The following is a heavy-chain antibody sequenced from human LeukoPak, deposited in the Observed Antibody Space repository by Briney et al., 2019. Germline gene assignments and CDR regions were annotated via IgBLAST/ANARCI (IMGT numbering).Heavy chain of an antibody. CDR2: IWYDGSDK. Sequence: PGRSLRLSXAASGFTFSTYGMHWVRQAPGKGLEWVAVIWYDGSDKYYADSVKGRFTISRDKSKNTLYLQMNSLRAEDTAVYYCARYSSSWYSIDYWGQGTLVTVSS. D-gene: IGHD6-13*01. CDR3: ARYSSSWYSIDY. CDR1: GFTFSTYG. J-gene: IGHJ4*02. V-gene: IGHV3-33*01.